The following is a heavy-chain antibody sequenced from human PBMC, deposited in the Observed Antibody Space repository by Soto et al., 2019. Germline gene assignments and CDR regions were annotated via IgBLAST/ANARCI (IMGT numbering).Heavy chain of an antibody. CDR3: AKYPSVRRYSFFGMDV. V-gene: IGHV3-49*03. CDR2: IRSKAYGVTT. D-gene: IGHD2-21*01. Sequence: PGGSLRLSCRTSGFTFSDYGISGCGQAPGKGLEWVGVIRSKAYGVTTDYAASVKGRFAISRDDSKDTAYLQMNSVTTEDTAVYFCAKYPSVRRYSFFGMDVWGHGTTVTSP. CDR1: GFTFSDYG. J-gene: IGHJ6*02.